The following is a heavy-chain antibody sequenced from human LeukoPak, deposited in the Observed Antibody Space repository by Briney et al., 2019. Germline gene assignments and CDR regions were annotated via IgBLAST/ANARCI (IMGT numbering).Heavy chain of an antibody. CDR1: GYTFTSYG. J-gene: IGHJ6*02. CDR2: ISAYNGNT. Sequence: ASVKVSCKASGYTFTSYGISWVRQAPGQGLEWMGWISAYNGNTNYAQKLQGRVTMTTDTSTSTAYMELRSLGSDDTAVYYCARAKSYQLPTSYYYYYGMDVWGQGTTVTVSS. V-gene: IGHV1-18*01. D-gene: IGHD2-2*01. CDR3: ARAKSYQLPTSYYYYYGMDV.